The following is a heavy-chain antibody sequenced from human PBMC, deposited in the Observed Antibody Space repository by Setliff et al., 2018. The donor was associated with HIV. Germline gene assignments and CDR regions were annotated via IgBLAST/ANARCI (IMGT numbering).Heavy chain of an antibody. CDR1: GGSISSGGYY. D-gene: IGHD2-15*01. CDR3: ARRRCSAASGPDNSWNWLDP. J-gene: IGHJ5*02. V-gene: IGHV4-39*01. CDR2: IYYSGAT. Sequence: SETLSLTCTVSGGSISSGGYYWSWIRQPPGKGLEWIGSIYYSGATYYKPSLKSRRTIAIDTSKNQFSLKLRSVTAADTAVYYCARRRCSAASGPDNSWNWLDPWGQGTLVTVSS.